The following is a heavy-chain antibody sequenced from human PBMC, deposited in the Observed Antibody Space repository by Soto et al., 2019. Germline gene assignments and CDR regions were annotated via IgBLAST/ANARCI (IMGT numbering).Heavy chain of an antibody. V-gene: IGHV4-39*01. CDR1: GSSISSSGYY. Sequence: PSETLSLTCIVSGSSISSSGYYWGWIRQPPGKGLEWIASIYYSGSTYYNPSLKSRVTISVDTSKNQFSLKLSSVTAADTAVYYCARHQPRGYSYGFGLDYWGQGTLVTVSS. J-gene: IGHJ4*02. CDR3: ARHQPRGYSYGFGLDY. D-gene: IGHD5-18*01. CDR2: IYYSGST.